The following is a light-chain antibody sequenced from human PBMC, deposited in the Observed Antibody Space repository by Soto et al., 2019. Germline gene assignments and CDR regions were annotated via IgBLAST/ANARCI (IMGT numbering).Light chain of an antibody. CDR1: QDIRSS. CDR2: TVS. V-gene: IGKV1-9*01. CDR3: QQFNSSTFT. Sequence: DIQLTQSPSFLSASVGDRLTITCRASQDIRSSLAWYQQKPGKAPNLLIYTVSTLQSGVPSRFSSSRAGTEFTLTIRSLQPEDFATYYCQQFNSSTFTFGGGTKVEI. J-gene: IGKJ4*01.